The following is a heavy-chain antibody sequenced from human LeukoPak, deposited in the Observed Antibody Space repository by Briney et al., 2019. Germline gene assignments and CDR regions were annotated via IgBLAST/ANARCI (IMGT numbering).Heavy chain of an antibody. Sequence: ASVKVSCKVSGYTLTELSMHWVRQAPGKGLEWMGGFDPEDGETIYAEKFQGRVTMTWDTSTSTVHMELSSLRSEDTAVYYCARDSSGGSYFVYWGQGTLVTVSS. CDR3: ARDSSGGSYFVY. CDR2: FDPEDGET. J-gene: IGHJ4*02. V-gene: IGHV1-24*01. D-gene: IGHD3-16*01. CDR1: GYTLTELS.